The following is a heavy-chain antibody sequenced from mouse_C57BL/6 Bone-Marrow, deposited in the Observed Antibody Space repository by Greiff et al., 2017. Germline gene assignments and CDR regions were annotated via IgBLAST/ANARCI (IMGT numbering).Heavy chain of an antibody. J-gene: IGHJ4*01. D-gene: IGHD3-2*02. CDR3: ADSSGYAMDY. CDR1: GYAFSSSW. CDR2: IYPGDGDT. Sequence: VQLQQSGPELVKPGASVKISCKASGYAFSSSWMNWVKQRPGKGLEWIGRIYPGDGDTNYNGKFKGKATLTADKSSSTAYMQLSSLTSEDAAVYFCADSSGYAMDYWGQGTSVTVSS. V-gene: IGHV1-82*01.